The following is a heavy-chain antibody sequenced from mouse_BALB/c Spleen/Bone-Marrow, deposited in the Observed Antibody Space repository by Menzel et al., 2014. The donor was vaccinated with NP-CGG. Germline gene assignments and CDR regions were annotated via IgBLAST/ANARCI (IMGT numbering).Heavy chain of an antibody. Sequence: VQLQQSGAELVKPGASVKLSCTASGFNIKDTYMHWVKQRPEQGLKWIGRIVPANGNTKYDPKFQGKATITADTSSNTAYLQLTSLTSEDTAVYYCVRYLYGNYFDYWGQGTTLTVSS. D-gene: IGHD2-10*02. V-gene: IGHV14-3*02. CDR3: VRYLYGNYFDY. J-gene: IGHJ2*01. CDR2: IVPANGNT. CDR1: GFNIKDTY.